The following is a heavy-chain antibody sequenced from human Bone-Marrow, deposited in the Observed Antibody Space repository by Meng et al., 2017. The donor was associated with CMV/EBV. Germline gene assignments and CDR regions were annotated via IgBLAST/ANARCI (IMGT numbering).Heavy chain of an antibody. D-gene: IGHD1-14*01. J-gene: IGHJ6*02. Sequence: ASVKVSCKASGYSFTGFDIYWVRQVAGPGLEWMGWMNPNSGNTGYAQKFQGRVTITRNTSISTAYMELSSLRSEDTAVYYCARGEPGYGMDVWGQGTTVTVYS. V-gene: IGHV1-8*01. CDR2: MNPNSGNT. CDR3: ARGEPGYGMDV. CDR1: GYSFTGFD.